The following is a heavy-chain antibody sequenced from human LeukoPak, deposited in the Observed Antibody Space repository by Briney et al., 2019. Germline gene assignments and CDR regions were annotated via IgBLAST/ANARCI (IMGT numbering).Heavy chain of an antibody. D-gene: IGHD6-19*01. CDR3: ARDADLRKQWLGTDY. CDR1: GGTFSSYA. V-gene: IGHV1-18*01. J-gene: IGHJ4*02. Sequence: ASVKVSCKASGGTFSSYAISWVRQAPGQGLEWMGWIGAYNGNTNYAQKLQGRVTMTTDTSTSTAYMELRSLRSDDTAVYYCARDADLRKQWLGTDYWGQGTLVTVSS. CDR2: IGAYNGNT.